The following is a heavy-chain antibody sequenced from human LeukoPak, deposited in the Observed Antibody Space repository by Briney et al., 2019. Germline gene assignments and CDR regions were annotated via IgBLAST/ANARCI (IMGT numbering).Heavy chain of an antibody. CDR3: TRGGDLSTVAGALDY. J-gene: IGHJ4*02. V-gene: IGHV3-49*04. D-gene: IGHD6-19*01. Sequence: PGGSLRLSCTASGFTFRDYTMSWVRQAPGKGLEWVGFIRSNPYGGTTGYAASVKGRFTISRDDSKSIAYLQMNSLKTEDTAVYYCTRGGDLSTVAGALDYWGQGTLVAVSS. CDR2: IRSNPYGGTT. CDR1: GFTFRDYT.